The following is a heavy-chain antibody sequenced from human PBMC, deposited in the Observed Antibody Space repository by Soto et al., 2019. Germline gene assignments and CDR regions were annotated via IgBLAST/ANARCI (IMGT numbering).Heavy chain of an antibody. CDR3: ARDDLYDSTGYDS. J-gene: IGHJ5*02. V-gene: IGHV3-11*04. CDR1: GFTFSDHY. CDR2: ISSSGTFK. Sequence: QVQLVESGGGLVKPGGSLRLSCAASGFTFSDHYMAWIRQAPGKGLEWVSYISSSGTFKYYADSLGGRFTISRDNAKNSLYLQLNSLRGEDTAIYYCARDDLYDSTGYDSWGQGTLVTV. D-gene: IGHD3-22*01.